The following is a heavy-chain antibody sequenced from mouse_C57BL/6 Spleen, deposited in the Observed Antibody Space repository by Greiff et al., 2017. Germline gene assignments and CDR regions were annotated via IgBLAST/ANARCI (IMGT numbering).Heavy chain of an antibody. J-gene: IGHJ2*01. CDR1: GYTFTSYW. V-gene: IGHV1-50*01. CDR2: IDPSDSYT. CDR3: ARRSANYGSSRDY. Sequence: VQLQQPGAELVKPGASVKLSCKASGYTFTSYWMQWVKQRPGQGLEWIGEIDPSDSYTNYNQKFKGKATLTVDTSASTAYMQLSSLTSEDSAVYYCARRSANYGSSRDYWGQGTTLTVSS. D-gene: IGHD1-1*01.